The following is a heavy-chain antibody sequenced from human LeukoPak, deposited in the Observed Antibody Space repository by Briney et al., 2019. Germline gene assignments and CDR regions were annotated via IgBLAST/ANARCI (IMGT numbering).Heavy chain of an antibody. V-gene: IGHV3-23*01. J-gene: IGHJ4*02. CDR3: AKHRLISVVSYADY. Sequence: WGSLRLSCAASGITFSSYAMSWVRQAPQNRLEWVSGIRGSGGITYYAGSVKGRFTVSRDNSNNKLYLQMSSVRAEDTAVYYCAKHRLISVVSYADYWGQGALVIVSS. CDR2: IRGSGGIT. CDR1: GITFSSYA. D-gene: IGHD3-22*01.